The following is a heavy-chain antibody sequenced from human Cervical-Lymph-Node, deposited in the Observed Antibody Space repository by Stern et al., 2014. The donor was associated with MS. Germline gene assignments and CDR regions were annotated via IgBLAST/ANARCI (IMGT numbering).Heavy chain of an antibody. V-gene: IGHV3-21*01. CDR2: IRHGGRNI. CDR3: AREVWSGYPDFYYGMDV. J-gene: IGHJ6*02. D-gene: IGHD3-3*01. Sequence: EVQLVESGGGLVRPGGSLRLSCSASGFSFSNSDLPWVRQAPGEGLHWVSSIRHGGRNICYADSVRGRFTISRDNAKNSLYLQMNSLRDDDTAVYYCAREVWSGYPDFYYGMDVWGQGTTVTVSS. CDR1: GFSFSNSD.